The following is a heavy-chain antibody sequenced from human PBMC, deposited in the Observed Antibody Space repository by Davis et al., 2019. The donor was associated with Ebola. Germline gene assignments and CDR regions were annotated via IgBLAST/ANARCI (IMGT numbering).Heavy chain of an antibody. V-gene: IGHV3-30*09. CDR3: ARGREDYLDY. CDR2: ISSDGRNK. D-gene: IGHD1-26*01. J-gene: IGHJ4*02. CDR1: GFTFGDYA. Sequence: PGGSLRLSCTVSGFTFGDYAMSWFRQAPGKGLEWVAAISSDGRNKHYADSVRGRVVISRDTSKDTLYLPMSGLRAEDTAVYYCARGREDYLDYWGQGTLVSVFS.